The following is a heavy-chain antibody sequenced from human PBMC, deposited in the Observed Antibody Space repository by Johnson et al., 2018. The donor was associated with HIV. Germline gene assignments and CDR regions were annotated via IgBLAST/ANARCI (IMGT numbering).Heavy chain of an antibody. CDR1: GFTFSDYY. CDR3: ARASHYADAFDI. CDR2: IYSGGST. D-gene: IGHD2-2*01. Sequence: EVQLVESGGGLVKPGGSLRLSCAASGFTFSDYYMSWIRQAPGKGLEWVSVIYSGGSTYYADSVKGRFTISRDNAKNSLYLQMNSLRAEDTAVYYCARASHYADAFDIWGQGTMVTVSS. V-gene: IGHV3-66*01. J-gene: IGHJ3*02.